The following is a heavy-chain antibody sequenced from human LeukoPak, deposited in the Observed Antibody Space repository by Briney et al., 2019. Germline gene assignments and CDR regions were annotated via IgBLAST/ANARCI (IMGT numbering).Heavy chain of an antibody. V-gene: IGHV4-30-4*01. CDR1: GGSISSGDYY. D-gene: IGHD5-12*01. CDR2: IYYSGST. CDR3: ARGRYSGYDFDVRPLDY. Sequence: MASETLSLTCTVSGGSISSGDYYWSWIRQPPGKGLEWIGYIYYSGSTYYNPSLKSRVTISVDTSKNQFSLKLSSVTAADTAVYYCARGRYSGYDFDVRPLDYWGQGTLVTVSS. J-gene: IGHJ4*02.